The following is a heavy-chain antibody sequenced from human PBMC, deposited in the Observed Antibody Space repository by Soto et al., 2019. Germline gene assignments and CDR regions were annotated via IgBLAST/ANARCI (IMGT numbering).Heavy chain of an antibody. V-gene: IGHV3-23*01. CDR3: ARDVDRAELDCSGCSCYAYYYGMDV. CDR1: GFTFSSYA. CDR2: ISGSGGST. J-gene: IGHJ6*02. Sequence: GGSLRLSCAASGFTFSSYAMSWVRQAPGKGLEWVSAISGSGGSTYYADSVKGRFTISSDNSKTTLYLQMNSLRAEDTAVYYCARDVDRAELDCSGCSCYAYYYGMDVWGQGTTVTVSS. D-gene: IGHD2-15*01.